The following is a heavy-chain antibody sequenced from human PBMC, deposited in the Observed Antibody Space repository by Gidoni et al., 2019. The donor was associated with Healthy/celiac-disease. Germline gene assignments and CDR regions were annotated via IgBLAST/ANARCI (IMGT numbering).Heavy chain of an antibody. D-gene: IGHD6-13*01. Sequence: QVQLVQSGAEVKKPGSSVKVSCKASGGTFSSYAISWVRQAPGQGLEWMGGIIPIFGTANYAQKFQGRVTITADESTSTAYMELSSLRSEDTAVYYCARDVIAAAGTNYYYYGMDVWGQGTTVTVSS. CDR3: ARDVIAAAGTNYYYYGMDV. CDR1: GGTFSSYA. CDR2: IIPIFGTA. V-gene: IGHV1-69*01. J-gene: IGHJ6*02.